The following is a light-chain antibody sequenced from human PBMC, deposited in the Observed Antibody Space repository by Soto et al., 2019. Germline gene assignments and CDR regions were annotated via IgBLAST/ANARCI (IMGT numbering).Light chain of an antibody. CDR2: GND. CDR3: AAWDDSLNARV. V-gene: IGLV1-44*01. CDR1: SSNIGSNT. J-gene: IGLJ3*02. Sequence: QSVLTQPPSASVTPGQRVTISCSGSSSNIGSNTVTWYQQLPGTAPKLLIYGNDQRPSGVPDRFSGSKSGTSASLAISGLQSEDEADYYCAAWDDSLNARVFGGGTKLTVL.